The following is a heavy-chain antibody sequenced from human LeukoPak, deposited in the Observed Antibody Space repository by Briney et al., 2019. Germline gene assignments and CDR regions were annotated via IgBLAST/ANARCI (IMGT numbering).Heavy chain of an antibody. CDR3: ATTLVDQLGYAFDI. Sequence: GGSLRLSCAASRFTFSSYSMNRVRHAPGKGLEWVSGISWNSGSIGYADSVKGRFTISRDNAKNSLYLQMNSLRAEDTALYYCATTLVDQLGYAFDIWGQGTMVTVSS. J-gene: IGHJ3*02. CDR2: ISWNSGSI. D-gene: IGHD7-27*01. CDR1: RFTFSSYS. V-gene: IGHV3-9*01.